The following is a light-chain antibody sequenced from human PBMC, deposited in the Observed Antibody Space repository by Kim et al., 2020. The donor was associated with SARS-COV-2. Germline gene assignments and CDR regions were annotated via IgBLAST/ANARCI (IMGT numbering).Light chain of an antibody. V-gene: IGLV3-9*01. Sequence: PEQTARTTGGGSNIGNKNVNCYQQKPAGPPVLVSYSDNNRPAGIPGRYSGSAAETPASLTITRAQGGDEADYCCQVWNSSSARGVFGGGTRLTVL. CDR2: SDN. J-gene: IGLJ3*02. CDR3: QVWNSSSARGV. CDR1: NIGNKN.